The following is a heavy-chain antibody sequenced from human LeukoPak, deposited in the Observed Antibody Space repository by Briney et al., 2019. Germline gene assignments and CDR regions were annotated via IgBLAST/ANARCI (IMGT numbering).Heavy chain of an antibody. D-gene: IGHD4-17*01. Sequence: TGGSLRLSRAASGFIFSTYSMNWVRQAPGKGLEWVASMSSSTSSSYIYYADSVKGRFTISRDNVKNSLYLQMNSLRDEDTAVYYCARGSTTLEYWGQGTLVTVSS. J-gene: IGHJ4*02. CDR2: MSSSTSSSYI. CDR1: GFIFSTYS. CDR3: ARGSTTLEY. V-gene: IGHV3-21*01.